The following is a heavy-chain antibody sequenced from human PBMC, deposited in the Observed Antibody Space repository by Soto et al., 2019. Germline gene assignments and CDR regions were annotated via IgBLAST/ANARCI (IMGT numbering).Heavy chain of an antibody. J-gene: IGHJ4*02. V-gene: IGHV3-53*02. CDR1: GFTVSSNY. CDR2: IYGGDDT. D-gene: IGHD3-22*01. CDR3: ARRSYDYESSGYYPLFDY. Sequence: EVQVVETGGGWIQPGGSLRLSCEASGFTVSSNYMSWVRQAPGKGLEWVSIIYGGDDTYYADSVKGRFTISRDNSKNTLYLQMNNLRAEDTAVYYCARRSYDYESSGYYPLFDYWGQGTQVTVYS.